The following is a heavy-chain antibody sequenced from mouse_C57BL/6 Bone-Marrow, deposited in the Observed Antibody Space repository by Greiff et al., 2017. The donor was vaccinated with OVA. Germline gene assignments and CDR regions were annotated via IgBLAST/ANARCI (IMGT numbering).Heavy chain of an antibody. D-gene: IGHD3-2*02. CDR2: INPGSGGT. CDR3: ARSLRLRPCYFDY. CDR1: GYAFTNYL. V-gene: IGHV1-54*01. Sequence: VQLKQSGAELVRPGTSVKVSCKASGYAFTNYLIEWVKQRPGQGLEWIGVINPGSGGTNYNEKFKGKATLTADKSSSTAYMQLSSLTSEDSAVYFCARSLRLRPCYFDYWGQGTTLTVSS. J-gene: IGHJ2*01.